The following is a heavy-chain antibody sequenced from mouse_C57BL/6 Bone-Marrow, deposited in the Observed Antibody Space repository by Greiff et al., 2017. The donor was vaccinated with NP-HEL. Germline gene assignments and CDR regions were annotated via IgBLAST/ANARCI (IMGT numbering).Heavy chain of an antibody. CDR1: GYTFTSYT. J-gene: IGHJ2*01. D-gene: IGHD4-1*01. Sequence: VQLQQSGAELARPGASVKMSCKASGYTFTSYTMHWVKQRPGQGLEWIGYINPSSGYTKYNQKFKDKATLTADKSSSTAYMQLSSLTSEDTAVYYCARVGKNYFDYWGQGTTLTVSS. V-gene: IGHV1-4*01. CDR3: ARVGKNYFDY. CDR2: INPSSGYT.